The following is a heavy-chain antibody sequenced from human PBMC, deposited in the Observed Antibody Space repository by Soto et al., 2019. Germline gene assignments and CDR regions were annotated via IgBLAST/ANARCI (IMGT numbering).Heavy chain of an antibody. CDR1: GGSVSSGSYY. V-gene: IGHV4-61*01. D-gene: IGHD3-10*01. CDR3: ARDQASGSPYYYGMDV. Sequence: SETLSLTCTVSGGSVSSGSYYWSWIRQPPGKGLEWIGYIYYSGSTNYNTSLKSRVTISVDTSKNQFSLKLSSVTAADTAVYYCARDQASGSPYYYGMDVWGQGTTVTVSS. CDR2: IYYSGST. J-gene: IGHJ6*02.